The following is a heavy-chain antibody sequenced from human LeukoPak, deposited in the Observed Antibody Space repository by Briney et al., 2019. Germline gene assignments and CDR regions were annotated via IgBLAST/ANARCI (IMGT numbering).Heavy chain of an antibody. D-gene: IGHD6-6*01. CDR2: IYYTGST. J-gene: IGHJ5*02. CDR1: AGSISSYY. V-gene: IGHV4-59*01. Sequence: SETLSLTRTVSAGSISSYYWTWIRQPPGKGLEWIGYIYYTGSTNYNPSPKGRVTISLDTSKNHFSLKLSSVTAADTALYYCARQRTSSSSFDPWGQGTLVTVSS. CDR3: ARQRTSSSSFDP.